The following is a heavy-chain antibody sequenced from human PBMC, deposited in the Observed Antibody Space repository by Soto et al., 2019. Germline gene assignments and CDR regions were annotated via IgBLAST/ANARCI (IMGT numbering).Heavy chain of an antibody. CDR1: GYTFTSYG. V-gene: IGHV1-18*01. J-gene: IGHJ6*03. CDR3: ARVIEQWLVPAYYYYMDV. D-gene: IGHD6-19*01. CDR2: ISAYNGNT. Sequence: ASVKVSCKASGYTFTSYGISWVRQAPGQGLEWMGWISAYNGNTNYAQKLQGRVTMTTDTSTSTAYMELRSLRSDDTAVYYCARVIEQWLVPAYYYYMDVWGKGTTVTRLL.